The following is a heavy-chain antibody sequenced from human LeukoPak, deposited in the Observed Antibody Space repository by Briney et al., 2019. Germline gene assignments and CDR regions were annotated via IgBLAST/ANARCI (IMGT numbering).Heavy chain of an antibody. D-gene: IGHD3-3*01. J-gene: IGHJ4*02. CDR2: IWYDGSNK. V-gene: IGHV3-33*01. CDR1: GFTFSNYG. CDR3: ARDRSVDYFDY. Sequence: GGSLRLSCAASGFTFSNYGMHWVRQTPGKGLEWVAVIWYDGSNKDYGDSVKGRFTISRDTPKNTLYLQINSLRAEDTAVYYCARDRSVDYFDYWGQGTLVTVSS.